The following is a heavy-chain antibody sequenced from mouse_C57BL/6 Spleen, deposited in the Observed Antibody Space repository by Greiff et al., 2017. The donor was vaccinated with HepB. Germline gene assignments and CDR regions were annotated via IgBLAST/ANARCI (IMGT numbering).Heavy chain of an antibody. CDR2: IYPGDGDT. J-gene: IGHJ3*01. V-gene: IGHV1-82*01. D-gene: IGHD1-1*01. CDR1: GYAFSSSW. CDR3: ARSYYYGSSYFAY. Sequence: QVQLKESGPELVKPGASVKISCKASGYAFSSSWMNWVKQRPGKGLEWIGRIYPGDGDTNYNGKFKGKATLTADKSSSTAYMQLSSLTSEDSAVYFCARSYYYGSSYFAYWGQGTLVTVSA.